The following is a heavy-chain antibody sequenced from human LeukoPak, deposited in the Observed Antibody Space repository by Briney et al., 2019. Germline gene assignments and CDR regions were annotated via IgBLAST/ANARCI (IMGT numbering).Heavy chain of an antibody. CDR3: ARDDGSGSYYYSN. V-gene: IGHV3-21*01. D-gene: IGHD1-26*01. Sequence: GGSLRLSCAASGFTFSSYSMNWVRQAPGKGLEWVSSISSSSSYIYYADSVKGRFTIPRDNAKNSLYLQMNSLRAEDTAVYYCARDDGSGSYYYSNWGQGTLVTVSS. CDR1: GFTFSSYS. CDR2: ISSSSSYI. J-gene: IGHJ4*02.